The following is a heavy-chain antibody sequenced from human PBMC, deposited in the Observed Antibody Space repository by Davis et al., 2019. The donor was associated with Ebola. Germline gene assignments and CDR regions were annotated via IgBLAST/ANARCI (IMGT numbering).Heavy chain of an antibody. CDR2: INHSGRT. CDR1: GGSFSDYY. D-gene: IGHD5-18*01. J-gene: IGHJ4*02. V-gene: IGHV4-34*01. Sequence: SETLSLTCAVYGGSFSDYYWSWIRQPPGKGLEWIGEINHSGRTNYNPSLKSRVTISVDTSKNQFSLKLSSVTAADTAVYYCARVGYNYGSHLLDYWGQGTLVTVPS. CDR3: ARVGYNYGSHLLDY.